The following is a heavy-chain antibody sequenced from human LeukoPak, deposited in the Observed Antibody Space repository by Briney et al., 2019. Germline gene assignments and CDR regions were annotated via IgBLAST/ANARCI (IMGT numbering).Heavy chain of an antibody. J-gene: IGHJ4*02. CDR1: GFTFSSYS. CDR3: ARGRLPTGYSSLDY. V-gene: IGHV3-21*01. CDR2: ISSSSSYI. Sequence: GGSLRLSCAASGFTFSSYSMNWVRQAPGKGLEWVSSISSSSSYIYYADSVKGRFTISRDNSKNTLYLQMNSLRAEDTAVYYCARGRLPTGYSSLDYWGQGTLVTVSS. D-gene: IGHD3-9*01.